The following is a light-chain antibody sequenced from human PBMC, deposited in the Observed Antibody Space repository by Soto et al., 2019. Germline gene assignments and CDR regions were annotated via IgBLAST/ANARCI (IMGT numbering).Light chain of an antibody. Sequence: QSALTQPPSVSGAPGQRVTISCTGSSSNIGAGYDVHWYQQLPGTAPKLLIYGDTNRPSGVPDRFSGSKSGTSASLAITGLQAEDEADYYCQSYDSALSVYVVFGGGT. CDR1: SSNIGAGYD. J-gene: IGLJ2*01. CDR3: QSYDSALSVYVV. V-gene: IGLV1-40*01. CDR2: GDT.